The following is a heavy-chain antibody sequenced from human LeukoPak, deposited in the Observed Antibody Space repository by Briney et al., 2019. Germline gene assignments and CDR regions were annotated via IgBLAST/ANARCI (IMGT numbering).Heavy chain of an antibody. V-gene: IGHV4-59*01. J-gene: IGHJ5*02. D-gene: IGHD6-19*01. CDR3: AKGAGPPWFDP. CDR2: IYYSGST. Sequence: SETLSLTCTVSGGSISSYYWSWIRQPPGKGLEWIGYIYYSGSTNYNPSLRSRVTISVDTSKNQFSLKLSSVTAADTAVYYCAKGAGPPWFDPWGQGTLVTVSS. CDR1: GGSISSYY.